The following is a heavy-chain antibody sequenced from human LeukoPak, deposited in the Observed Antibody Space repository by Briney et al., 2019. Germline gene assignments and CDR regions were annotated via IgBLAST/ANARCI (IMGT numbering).Heavy chain of an antibody. D-gene: IGHD6-6*01. V-gene: IGHV3-23*01. J-gene: IGHJ4*02. CDR1: GFTFSSYG. Sequence: GGSLRLSCAASGFTFSSYGMNWVRQAPGEGLEWVSSVSGGGDNTYYADSVKGRFTISRDNSKNTLYLQMSSLRAEDTAVYYCAKDRPTNSRAFDYWGQGNLVTVSS. CDR2: VSGGGDNT. CDR3: AKDRPTNSRAFDY.